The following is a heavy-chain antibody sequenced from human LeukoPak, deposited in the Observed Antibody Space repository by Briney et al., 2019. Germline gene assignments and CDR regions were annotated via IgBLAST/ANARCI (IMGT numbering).Heavy chain of an antibody. D-gene: IGHD3-22*01. CDR1: GGSTSSGGYY. V-gene: IGHV4-31*03. Sequence: SETLSLTCTVSGGSTSSGGYYWSWIRQHPGKGLEWIGYIYYSGSTYYNPSLKSRVTISVDTSKNQFSLKLSSVTAADTAVYYCARGPHYYDSSVPVDYWGQGTLVTVSS. J-gene: IGHJ4*02. CDR3: ARGPHYYDSSVPVDY. CDR2: IYYSGST.